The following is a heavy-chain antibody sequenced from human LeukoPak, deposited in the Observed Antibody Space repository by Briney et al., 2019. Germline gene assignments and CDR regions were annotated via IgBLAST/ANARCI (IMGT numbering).Heavy chain of an antibody. J-gene: IGHJ4*02. CDR2: ISGSGGST. D-gene: IGHD3-22*01. Sequence: GGSLRLSCAAPGFTFSNYAMSWFRQAPGKGLEWVSAISGSGGSTYYADSVVKGRFTISRDNSKNTLYLQMNSLRAEDTAVYYCAKCYYDSSTSGTDWWGQGTLVTVSS. CDR3: AKCYYDSSTSGTDW. V-gene: IGHV3-23*01. CDR1: GFTFSNYA.